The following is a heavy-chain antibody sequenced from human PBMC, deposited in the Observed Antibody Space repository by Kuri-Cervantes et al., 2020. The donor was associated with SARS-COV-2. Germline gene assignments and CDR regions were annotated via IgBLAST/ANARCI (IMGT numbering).Heavy chain of an antibody. D-gene: IGHD1-26*01. V-gene: IGHV3-23*01. Sequence: GESLKISCAASGFTFSSYAMSWVRQAPGKGLEWVSAISGSGGSTYYADSVKGRFTISRDNSKNTPYLQMNSLRAEDTAVYYCAKVLEWELLSPLGDYWGQGTLVTVSS. J-gene: IGHJ4*02. CDR2: ISGSGGST. CDR1: GFTFSSYA. CDR3: AKVLEWELLSPLGDY.